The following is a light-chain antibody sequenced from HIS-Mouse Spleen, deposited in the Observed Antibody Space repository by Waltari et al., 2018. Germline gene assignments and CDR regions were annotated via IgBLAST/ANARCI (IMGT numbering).Light chain of an antibody. J-gene: IGLJ2*01. CDR2: EDS. Sequence: SYELTQPPSVSVSPGQTARITCSGDALPKKYAYWYQQKSGQAPVLVIYEDSKHPSGIPERFSVSSSGTMATFTISGAQVEDEADYYCYSTDSSGNHRVFGGGTKLTVL. CDR3: YSTDSSGNHRV. CDR1: ALPKKY. V-gene: IGLV3-10*01.